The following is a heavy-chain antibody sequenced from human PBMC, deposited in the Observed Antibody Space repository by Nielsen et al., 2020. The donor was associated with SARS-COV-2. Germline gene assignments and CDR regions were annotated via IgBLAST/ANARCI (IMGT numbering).Heavy chain of an antibody. CDR3: ARVGSGYRNYYYYYGMDV. CDR2: IYYSGST. J-gene: IGHJ6*02. CDR1: GGSISSGDYY. V-gene: IGHV4-30-4*01. D-gene: IGHD5-12*01. Sequence: SETLSLTCTVSGGSISSGDYYWSWIRQPPGKGLEWIGYIYYSGSTYYNPSLKSRVTISVDTSKNQFSLKLSSVTAADTAPYYCARVGSGYRNYYYYYGMDVWGQGTTVTVSS.